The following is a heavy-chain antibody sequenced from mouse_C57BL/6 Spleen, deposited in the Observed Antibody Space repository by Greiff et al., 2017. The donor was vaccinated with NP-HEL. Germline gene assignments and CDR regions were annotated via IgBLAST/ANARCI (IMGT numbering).Heavy chain of an antibody. CDR2: IYPGDGDT. CDR3: ARGITTPRFDY. Sequence: QVQLQQSGPELVKPGASVKISCKASGYAFSSSWMNWVKQRPGKGLEWIGRIYPGDGDTNYNGKFKGKATLTADKSSSTAYMQLSSLTSEDSAVYCCARGITTPRFDYWGQGTTLTVSS. J-gene: IGHJ2*01. D-gene: IGHD1-1*01. V-gene: IGHV1-82*01. CDR1: GYAFSSSW.